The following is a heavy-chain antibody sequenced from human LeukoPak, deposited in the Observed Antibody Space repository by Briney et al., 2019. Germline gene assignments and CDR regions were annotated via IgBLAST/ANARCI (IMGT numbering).Heavy chain of an antibody. J-gene: IGHJ4*02. CDR1: GGSFSGYY. CDR3: ASTGYYDSGGYRY. Sequence: PSETLSLTCAVYGGSFSGYYWSRIRQPPGRWLEWIGEINHSGSTNYNPSLKSRVTISVDTSKNQFSLKLSSVTAADTAVYYCASTGYYDSGGYRYWGQGTLVTVSS. CDR2: INHSGST. D-gene: IGHD3-22*01. V-gene: IGHV4-34*01.